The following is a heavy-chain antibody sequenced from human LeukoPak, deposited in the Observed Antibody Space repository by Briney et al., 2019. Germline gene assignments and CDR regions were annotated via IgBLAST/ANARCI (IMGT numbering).Heavy chain of an antibody. J-gene: IGHJ4*02. CDR3: ARGRWEIADY. V-gene: IGHV4-59*01. Sequence: SETLSLTCTVSGGSISSYYWNWIRQPPGKGLEWIGYIYYSGSTNYNPSLKSRVTISVDTSKNQFSLKLSSVTAADTAVYYCARGRWEIADYWGQGTLVTVSS. D-gene: IGHD1-26*01. CDR1: GGSISSYY. CDR2: IYYSGST.